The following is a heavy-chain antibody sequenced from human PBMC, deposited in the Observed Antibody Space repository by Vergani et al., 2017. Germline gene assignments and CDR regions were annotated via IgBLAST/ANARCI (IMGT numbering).Heavy chain of an antibody. CDR1: GGSVSSGRYY. CDR2: IYYSGST. D-gene: IGHD1-26*01. J-gene: IGHJ6*03. CDR3: ARGGVYYYYYMDV. Sequence: QVQLQESGPGLVKPSETLSLTCTVSGGSVSSGRYYWSWIRQPPGKGLEWIGYIYYSGSTNYNPSLKSRVTRSVDTSKNQFSLKLSSVTAADTAVYYCARGGVYYYYYMDVWGKGTTVTVSS. V-gene: IGHV4-61*01.